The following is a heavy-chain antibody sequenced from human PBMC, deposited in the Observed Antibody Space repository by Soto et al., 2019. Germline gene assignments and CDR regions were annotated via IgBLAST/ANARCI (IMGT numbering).Heavy chain of an antibody. Sequence: SQTLSLTCAISGDSVSSNSAAWNWIRQSPSRGLEWLGRTYYRSKWYNDYAVSVKSRITINPDTSKNQFSLQLNSVTPEDTAVYYCARDHRMSIAAAGIRNLDSYYSMDVWGKGTTVTVSS. CDR2: TYYRSKWYN. V-gene: IGHV6-1*01. CDR1: GDSVSSNSAA. CDR3: ARDHRMSIAAAGIRNLDSYYSMDV. J-gene: IGHJ6*03. D-gene: IGHD6-13*01.